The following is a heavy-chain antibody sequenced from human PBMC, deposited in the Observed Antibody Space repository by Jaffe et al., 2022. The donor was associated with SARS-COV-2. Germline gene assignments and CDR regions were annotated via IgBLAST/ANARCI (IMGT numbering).Heavy chain of an antibody. CDR1: GFTFSDYY. Sequence: QVQLVESGGGLVKPGGSLRLSCAASGFTFSDYYMSWIRQAPGKGLEWVSYISSSSSYTNYADSVKGRFTISRDNAKNSLYLQMNNLRAEDTAVYYCARDLAVAAGNFDPWGQGTLVTVSS. D-gene: IGHD6-19*01. CDR3: ARDLAVAAGNFDP. CDR2: ISSSSSYT. V-gene: IGHV3-11*06. J-gene: IGHJ5*02.